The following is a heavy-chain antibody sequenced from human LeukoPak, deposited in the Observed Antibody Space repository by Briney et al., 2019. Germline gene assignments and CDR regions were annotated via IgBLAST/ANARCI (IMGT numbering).Heavy chain of an antibody. CDR2: INANSGTT. J-gene: IGHJ5*01. Sequence: GGSLRLSCTASGFAFSVYAMSWLRQPPGKGLEWVSTINANSGTTSYAASVRGRFTISRDNSKNTLYPQLNTLRADDTATYYCAKPISGGLAVTADWFHPWGQGTLVVVSS. CDR1: GFAFSVYA. CDR3: AKPISGGLAVTADWFHP. V-gene: IGHV3-23*01. D-gene: IGHD6-19*01.